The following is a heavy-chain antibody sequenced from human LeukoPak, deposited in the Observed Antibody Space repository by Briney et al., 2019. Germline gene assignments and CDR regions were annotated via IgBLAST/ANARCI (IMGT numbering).Heavy chain of an antibody. CDR3: TRRSSDDSSGYHVH. V-gene: IGHV3-73*01. J-gene: IGHJ4*02. D-gene: IGHD3-22*01. CDR2: IRNKANSYAT. Sequence: PGGSLRLSCAASGFTFSGSAMHWVRQASGKGLEWVGRIRNKANSYATAYSGSVKGRFTISRDDSKNTAYLQMNSLKTEDTAVYYCTRRSSDDSSGYHVHWGQGTLVTVSS. CDR1: GFTFSGSA.